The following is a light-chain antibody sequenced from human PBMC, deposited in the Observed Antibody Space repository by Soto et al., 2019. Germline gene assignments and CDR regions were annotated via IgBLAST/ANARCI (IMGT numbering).Light chain of an antibody. CDR1: QSVSSSY. CDR3: QQYGSSIT. V-gene: IGKV3-20*01. J-gene: IGKJ3*01. Sequence: EIVLTQSPGTLSLSPGERATLSCRASQSVSSSYFAWYQQKPGQAPRLLIYGASSSATGIPDRFSGSGSGTDFTLTSSRLEPEYFAVYYCQQYGSSITFGPGTKVDIK. CDR2: GAS.